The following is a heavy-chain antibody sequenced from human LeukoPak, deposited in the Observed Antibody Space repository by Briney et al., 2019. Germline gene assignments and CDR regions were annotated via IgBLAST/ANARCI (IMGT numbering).Heavy chain of an antibody. Sequence: GGSLRLSGQASGFTLGRYWRHGVRQVPGKGLGGVSRIDPDESDTSSADYVKGRFTISRDNARNTLFLQMNSLRAEDTTVYYCARDRVATEWHYHPMFDYWGQGILVTVSS. J-gene: IGHJ4*02. V-gene: IGHV3-74*01. CDR1: GFTLGRYW. CDR2: IDPDESDT. CDR3: ARDRVATEWHYHPMFDY. D-gene: IGHD2-21*02.